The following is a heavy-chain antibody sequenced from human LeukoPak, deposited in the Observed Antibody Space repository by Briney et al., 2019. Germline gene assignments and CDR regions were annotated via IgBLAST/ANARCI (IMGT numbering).Heavy chain of an antibody. D-gene: IGHD2-21*01. CDR2: INSDNGGT. J-gene: IGHJ4*02. Sequence: ASVKVSCKASGYTFSGYYIHWVRQAPGQGLEWVGCINSDNGGTQYAQKFQSRVTMTRDTSISTAYMELSGLRSDDTAVYYCARELPMIATKAFDYWGQGTLVTVSS. CDR1: GYTFSGYY. V-gene: IGHV1-2*02. CDR3: ARELPMIATKAFDY.